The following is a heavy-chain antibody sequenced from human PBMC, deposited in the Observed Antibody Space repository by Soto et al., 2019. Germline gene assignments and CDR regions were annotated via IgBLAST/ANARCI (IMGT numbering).Heavy chain of an antibody. J-gene: IGHJ6*02. D-gene: IGHD3-3*01. CDR3: ARATYYDFWSVYYYYGMDV. V-gene: IGHV1-69*13. CDR2: IIPIFGTA. CDR1: GGTFSSYA. Sequence: SVKVSCKASGGTFSSYAISWVRQAPGQGLEWMGGIIPIFGTANYAQKFQGRVTITADESTSTAYMELSSLRSEDTAVYYCARATYYDFWSVYYYYGMDVWGQGTTVTVSS.